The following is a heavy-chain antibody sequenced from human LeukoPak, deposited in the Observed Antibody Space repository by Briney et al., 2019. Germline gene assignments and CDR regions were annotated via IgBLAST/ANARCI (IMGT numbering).Heavy chain of an antibody. V-gene: IGHV3-74*01. CDR3: ARDSPGVVPAAIVDGMDV. CDR2: INSDGSST. Sequence: PGGSLRLSCAASGFTFSSYWMHWVRQAPRKGLVWVSRINSDGSSTSYADSVKGRFTISRDNAKNTLYLQMNSLRAEDTAVYYCARDSPGVVPAAIVDGMDVWGKGTTVTVSS. D-gene: IGHD2-2*02. CDR1: GFTFSSYW. J-gene: IGHJ6*04.